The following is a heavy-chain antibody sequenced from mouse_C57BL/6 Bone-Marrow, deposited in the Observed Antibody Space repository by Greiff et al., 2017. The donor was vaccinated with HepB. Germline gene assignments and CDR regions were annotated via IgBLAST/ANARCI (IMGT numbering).Heavy chain of an antibody. D-gene: IGHD1-1*01. J-gene: IGHJ4*01. CDR1: GFNIKDDY. V-gene: IGHV14-4*01. CDR3: TTDGSSWGDY. Sequence: EVQLQQSGAELVRPGASVKLSCTASGFNIKDDYMHWVKQRPEQGLEWIGWIDPENGDTEYASKFQGKATITAYTSSNTAYLQLSSLTSEDTAVYYCTTDGSSWGDYWGQGTSVTVSS. CDR2: IDPENGDT.